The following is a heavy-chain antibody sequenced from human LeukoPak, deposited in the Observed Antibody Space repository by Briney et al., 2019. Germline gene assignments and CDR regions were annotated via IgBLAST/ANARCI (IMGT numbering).Heavy chain of an antibody. CDR1: GGSNSSGSYY. Sequence: PSQTLSLXCTVSGGSNSSGSYYWSWIRQPAGKGLEWIGPIYTSGSTNYNPSLKSRVTISVDTSKNQFSLKLSSVTAADTAVYYCARVYGDSTGVDYWGQGTLVTVSS. J-gene: IGHJ4*02. D-gene: IGHD4-17*01. V-gene: IGHV4-61*02. CDR3: ARVYGDSTGVDY. CDR2: IYTSGST.